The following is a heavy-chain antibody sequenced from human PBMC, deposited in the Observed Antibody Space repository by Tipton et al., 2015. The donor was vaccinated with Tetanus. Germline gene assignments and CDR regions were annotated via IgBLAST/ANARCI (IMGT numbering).Heavy chain of an antibody. D-gene: IGHD1-26*01. CDR1: GYTFTTYS. CDR2: INVGNGRR. Sequence: QVQLVQSGPEVKKPGASVMISCKTSGYTFTTYSIHWVRQAPGQGLEWMGWINVGNGRRKYSQRFQGRITITGDTPASTVNMELSSLTSEDTAVYYCARGATLKGGYWGQGTLVIVSS. CDR3: ARGATLKGGY. J-gene: IGHJ4*02. V-gene: IGHV1-3*01.